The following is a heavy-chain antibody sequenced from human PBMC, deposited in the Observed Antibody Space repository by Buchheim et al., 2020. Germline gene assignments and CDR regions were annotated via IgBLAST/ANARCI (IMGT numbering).Heavy chain of an antibody. CDR1: GFTLSSDG. V-gene: IGHV3-30*18. CDR3: AKDSGDALLDY. CDR2: IANDETSK. J-gene: IGHJ4*02. Sequence: QEQLVESGGGVVQPGRSLRLSCEAPGFTLSSDGMHWVRQAPGKGLEWVAVIANDETSKYYADSVKGRFIITCDNSNNTAYLLMNNLRAEDSAVYYCAKDSGDALLDYWGQGTL. D-gene: IGHD5-12*01.